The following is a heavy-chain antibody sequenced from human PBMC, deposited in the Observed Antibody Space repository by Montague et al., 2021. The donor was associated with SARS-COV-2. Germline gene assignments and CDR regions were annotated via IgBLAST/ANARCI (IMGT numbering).Heavy chain of an antibody. CDR2: VYYSGST. J-gene: IGHJ6*02. CDR1: SGSISTYY. D-gene: IGHD3-10*01. Sequence: SETLSLTCTVSSGSISTYYWSWIRQPPGKGLEWMGYVYYSGSTNYNPSLKSRVTISVDTSENQFSLKLRSVTAADTAVYYCASGADDYYCAMDVWGQGTTVTVSS. CDR3: ASGADDYYCAMDV. V-gene: IGHV4-59*01.